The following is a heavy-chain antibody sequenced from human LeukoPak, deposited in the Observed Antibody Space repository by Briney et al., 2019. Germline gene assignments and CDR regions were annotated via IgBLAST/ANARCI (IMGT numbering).Heavy chain of an antibody. Sequence: PGGSLRLSCAASGFTFSSYSMNWVRQAPGNGLEWVSSISSSSSYIYYADSVKGRFTISRDNAKNSLYLQMNSLRAEDTAVYYRARDYELATIYVDYWGQGTLVTVSS. CDR1: GFTFSSYS. CDR3: ARDYELATIYVDY. V-gene: IGHV3-21*01. J-gene: IGHJ4*02. D-gene: IGHD5-12*01. CDR2: ISSSSSYI.